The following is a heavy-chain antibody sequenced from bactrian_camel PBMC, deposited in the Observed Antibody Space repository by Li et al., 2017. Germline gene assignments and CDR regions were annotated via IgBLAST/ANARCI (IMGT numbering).Heavy chain of an antibody. J-gene: IGHJ4*01. V-gene: IGHV3S54*01. CDR3: AIGGSCGMVLWDY. CDR2: IAPATGTT. Sequence: HVQLVESGGGSVNAGGSLTLSCAASGSGYISGTACMGWFRQVPGKEREGVAAIAPATGTTFYSDSVKGRFAISRGNDKKYLFLQMNSLQPEDTAMYHCAIGGSCGMVLWDYWGHGTQVTVS. CDR1: GSGYISGTAC. D-gene: IGHD3*01.